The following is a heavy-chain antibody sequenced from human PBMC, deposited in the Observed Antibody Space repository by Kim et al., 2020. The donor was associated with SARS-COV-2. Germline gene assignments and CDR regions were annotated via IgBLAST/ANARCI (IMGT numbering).Heavy chain of an antibody. V-gene: IGHV1-46*01. CDR1: GYTFTSYY. D-gene: IGHD6-13*01. J-gene: IGHJ6*02. CDR3: ARDPGSPWTFSSPYYYGMDV. CDR2: INPSGGST. Sequence: ASVKVSCKASGYTFTSYYMHWVRQAPGQGLEWMGIINPSGGSTSYAQKFQGRVTMTRDTSTSTVYMELSSLRSEDTAVYYCARDPGSPWTFSSPYYYGMDVWGQGTTVTVSS.